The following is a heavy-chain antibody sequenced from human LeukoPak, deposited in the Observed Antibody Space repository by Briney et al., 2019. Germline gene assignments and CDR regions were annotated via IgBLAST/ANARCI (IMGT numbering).Heavy chain of an antibody. CDR3: ARGNFYSGSGSSPLDY. Sequence: GGSLRLSCAASGFTFSSYSMNWVRQAPGKGLEWVSYISSSSTTIYYADSLKGRFNISRDNAKNSLYLQMNSLGAEDSAVYYCARGNFYSGSGSSPLDYWGQGTVVTVSS. CDR2: ISSSSTTI. V-gene: IGHV3-48*01. CDR1: GFTFSSYS. J-gene: IGHJ4*02. D-gene: IGHD3-10*01.